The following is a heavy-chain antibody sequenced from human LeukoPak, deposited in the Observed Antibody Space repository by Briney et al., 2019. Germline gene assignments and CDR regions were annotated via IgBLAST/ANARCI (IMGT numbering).Heavy chain of an antibody. J-gene: IGHJ5*02. V-gene: IGHV1-46*01. Sequence: ASVKVSCKASGYTFTSYYMHWVRQAPGQGLEWMGIINPSGGSTSYAQKFQGRVTMTRDTSTSTVYMELSSLRSEDTAVYYCASGGYCSGGSCYHWFDPWGQGTLVTVSS. CDR3: ASGGYCSGGSCYHWFDP. D-gene: IGHD2-15*01. CDR1: GYTFTSYY. CDR2: INPSGGST.